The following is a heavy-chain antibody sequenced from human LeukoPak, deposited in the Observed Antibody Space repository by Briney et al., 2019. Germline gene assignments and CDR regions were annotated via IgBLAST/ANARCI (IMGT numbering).Heavy chain of an antibody. CDR2: IYYSGST. J-gene: IGHJ5*02. CDR1: GGSISSSSYY. V-gene: IGHV4-39*07. Sequence: SETLSLTCTVSGGSISSSSYYWGWIRQPPGKGLEWIGSIYYSGSTYYNPSLKSRVTISVDTSKNQFSLKLSSVTAADTAVYYCARGLITMMLTWGQGTLVTVSS. D-gene: IGHD3-22*01. CDR3: ARGLITMMLT.